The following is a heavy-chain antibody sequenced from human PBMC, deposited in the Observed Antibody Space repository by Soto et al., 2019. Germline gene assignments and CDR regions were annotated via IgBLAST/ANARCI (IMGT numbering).Heavy chain of an antibody. CDR2: IIPIFGTA. Sequence: SVKVSCKASGGTFSSYAISWVRQAPGQGLEWMGGIIPIFGTANYAQKFQGRVTITADESTSTAYMELSSLRSEDTAVYYCAIVVVPAAIKAGALKYYYYGMDVWGQGTTVTVSS. V-gene: IGHV1-69*13. D-gene: IGHD2-2*02. CDR3: AIVVVPAAIKAGALKYYYYGMDV. J-gene: IGHJ6*02. CDR1: GGTFSSYA.